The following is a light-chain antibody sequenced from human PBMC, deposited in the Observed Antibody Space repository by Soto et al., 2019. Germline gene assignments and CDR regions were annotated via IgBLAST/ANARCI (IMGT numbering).Light chain of an antibody. CDR2: GNS. CDR3: QSYDSILIGPV. V-gene: IGLV1-40*01. Sequence: QSVLTQPPSVSGAPGQRVTISCTGSSSNIGAGYDVHWYQQLPGTAPKLLIYGNSNRPSGVPDRFSGSKSGTSASLAITGLQAEDEADYYCQSYDSILIGPVFGGGTKLTVL. J-gene: IGLJ2*01. CDR1: SSNIGAGYD.